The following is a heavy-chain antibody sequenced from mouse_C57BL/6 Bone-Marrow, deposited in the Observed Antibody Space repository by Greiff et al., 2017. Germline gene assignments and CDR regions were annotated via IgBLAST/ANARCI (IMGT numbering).Heavy chain of an antibody. J-gene: IGHJ2*01. V-gene: IGHV5-6*01. CDR3: ARPFNWDVYFDY. D-gene: IGHD4-1*01. CDR1: GFTFSSYG. Sequence: VQLKESGGDLVKPGGSLKLSCAASGFTFSSYGMSWVRQTPDKRLEWVATISSGGSYTYYPDSVKGRLTISRDNAKNTLYLQMSSLKSEDTAMYYCARPFNWDVYFDYWGQGTTLTVSS. CDR2: ISSGGSYT.